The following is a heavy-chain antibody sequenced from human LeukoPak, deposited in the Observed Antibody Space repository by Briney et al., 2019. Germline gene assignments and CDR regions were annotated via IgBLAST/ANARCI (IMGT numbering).Heavy chain of an antibody. V-gene: IGHV6-1*01. CDR1: GDSVFTNSVA. CDR2: TYYRSKWTI. CDR3: ARGKYSGFDL. J-gene: IGHJ3*01. Sequence: SQTLSLTCAISGDSVFTNSVAWNWIRQSPPRGLEWLGRTYYRSKWTIDYAVSVRSRITINPDTSKNQFSLQLNSVTPDDTALYYCARGKYSGFDLWGQGTMVTVSS. D-gene: IGHD2-15*01.